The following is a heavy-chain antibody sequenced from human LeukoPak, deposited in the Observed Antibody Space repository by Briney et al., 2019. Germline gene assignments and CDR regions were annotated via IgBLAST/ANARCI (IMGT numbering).Heavy chain of an antibody. CDR1: GDSVSSNSAA. CDR3: ARFDCGAPDY. CDR2: TYYRSKWYN. V-gene: IGHV6-1*01. D-gene: IGHD2-21*01. Sequence: LSLTCSISGDSVSSNSAAWNWIRQSPSRGLEWLVRTYYRSKWYNEYTSSVKSRISINPDTSKNQFSLQLKSVTPDDTAVYYCARFDCGAPDYWGQGTLVTVSS. J-gene: IGHJ4*02.